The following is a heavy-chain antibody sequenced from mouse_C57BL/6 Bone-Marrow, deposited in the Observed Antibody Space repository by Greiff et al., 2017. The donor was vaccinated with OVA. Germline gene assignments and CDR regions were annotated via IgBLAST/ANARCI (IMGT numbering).Heavy chain of an antibody. V-gene: IGHV5-12*01. CDR1: GFTFSDYY. D-gene: IGHD4-1*01. CDR3: ERQTGTWFAY. J-gene: IGHJ3*01. CDR2: ISNGGGST. Sequence: EVQGVESGGGLVQPGGSLKLSCAASGFTFSDYYMYWVRQTPEKRLEWVAYISNGGGSTYYPDTVKGRFTISRDNAKNTLYLQMSRLKSEDTAMYYCERQTGTWFAYWGQGTLVTVSA.